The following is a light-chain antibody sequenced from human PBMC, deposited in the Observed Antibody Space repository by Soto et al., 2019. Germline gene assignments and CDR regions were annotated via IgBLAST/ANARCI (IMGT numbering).Light chain of an antibody. CDR1: QSLLHGNGYNY. CDR3: MQALQTPRT. V-gene: IGKV2-28*01. J-gene: IGKJ1*01. CDR2: LGS. Sequence: DIVMTQSQHSLPVTPGEPASISCRSSQSLLHGNGYNYFDWYLQKPGQSPQLLVYLGSNRASGVPDRFSGSGSGTDCALKISRVEAEDVGVYYCMQALQTPRTFGHGTMVDI.